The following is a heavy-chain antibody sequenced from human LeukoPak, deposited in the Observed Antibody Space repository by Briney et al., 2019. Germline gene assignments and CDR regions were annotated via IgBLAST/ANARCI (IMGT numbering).Heavy chain of an antibody. D-gene: IGHD3-3*01. Sequence: PGGSLRLSCAASGFTFRNFAMSWVRQAPGKGLEWVSHITNNADATYYADSVKGRFTVSRDNSNNILYLQLDSLRAEDAAVYYCAKDFWSGNYQSGGLDVWAQGFTVTVSS. CDR2: ITNNADAT. V-gene: IGHV3-23*01. CDR1: GFTFRNFA. J-gene: IGHJ6*02. CDR3: AKDFWSGNYQSGGLDV.